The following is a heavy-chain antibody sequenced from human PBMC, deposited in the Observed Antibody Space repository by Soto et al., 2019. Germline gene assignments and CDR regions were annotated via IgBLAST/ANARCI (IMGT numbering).Heavy chain of an antibody. J-gene: IGHJ4*02. Sequence: QVQLVQSGAEVKKPGASVKVSCKATGYTFTTYDINWVRQATGQGLEWMGWMNPNSGDTGYAQKFQGRVPMTRETCISTGYLELSTLSSEDTAVYYCVRGLEWLRNYWGQGSLVTVSS. CDR1: GYTFTTYD. V-gene: IGHV1-8*01. CDR2: MNPNSGDT. D-gene: IGHD5-12*01. CDR3: VRGLEWLRNY.